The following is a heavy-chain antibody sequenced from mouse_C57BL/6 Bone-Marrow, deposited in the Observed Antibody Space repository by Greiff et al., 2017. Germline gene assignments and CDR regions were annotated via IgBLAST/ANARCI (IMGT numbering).Heavy chain of an antibody. CDR2: IYPGSGST. D-gene: IGHD2-3*01. Sequence: VQRVESGAELVKPGASVKMSCKASGYTFTSYWITWVKQRPGQGLEWIGDIYPGSGSTNYNEKFKSKATLTVDTSSSTAYMQLSSLTSEDSAVYYCAYDPRYWYFDVWGTGTTVTVSS. CDR1: GYTFTSYW. CDR3: AYDPRYWYFDV. V-gene: IGHV1-55*01. J-gene: IGHJ1*03.